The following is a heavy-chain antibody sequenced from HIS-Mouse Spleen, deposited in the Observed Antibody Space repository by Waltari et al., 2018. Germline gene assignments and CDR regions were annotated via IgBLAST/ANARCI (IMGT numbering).Heavy chain of an antibody. CDR1: GFTCSSSW. Sequence: EVQLVESGGGLVQPGGSLRLSCAASGFTCSSSWMSWVRQAPGKGLEWVANIKQDGSEKYYVDSVKGRFTISRDNAKNSLYLQMNSLRAEDTAVYYCARERRGPGWFDPWGQGTLVTVSS. D-gene: IGHD5-12*01. V-gene: IGHV3-7*01. J-gene: IGHJ5*02. CDR2: IKQDGSEK. CDR3: ARERRGPGWFDP.